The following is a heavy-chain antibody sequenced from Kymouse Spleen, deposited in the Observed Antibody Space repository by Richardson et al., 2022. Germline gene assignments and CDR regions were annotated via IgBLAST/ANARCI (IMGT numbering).Heavy chain of an antibody. CDR3: ARQYNWNDEMPGPPDY. J-gene: IGHJ4*02. CDR1: GGSISSSSYY. V-gene: IGHV4-39*01. Sequence: QLQLQESGPGLVKPSETLSLTCTVSGGSISSSSYYWGWIRQPPGKGLEWIGSIYYSGSTYYNPSLKSRVTISVDTSKNQFSLKLSSVTAADTAVYYCARQYNWNDEMPGPPDYWGQGTLVTVSS. CDR2: IYYSGST. D-gene: IGHD1-1*01.